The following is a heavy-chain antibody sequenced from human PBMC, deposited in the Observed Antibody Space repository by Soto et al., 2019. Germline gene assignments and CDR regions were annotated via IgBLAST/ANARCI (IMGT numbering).Heavy chain of an antibody. CDR2: IWYDGSNK. Sequence: GEPLKISWEASGSTFSTYGMHWVRQAPGKGLEWGAVIWYDGSNKYYAESVKGRFTISRDNSKNTLYLQMNSLRAEDTAVYYCARAPYGVRGVIVFAPDYYYYGMDVWGQGARVTVSS. V-gene: IGHV3-33*01. J-gene: IGHJ6*01. CDR3: ARAPYGVRGVIVFAPDYYYYGMDV. D-gene: IGHD3-10*01. CDR1: GSTFSTYG.